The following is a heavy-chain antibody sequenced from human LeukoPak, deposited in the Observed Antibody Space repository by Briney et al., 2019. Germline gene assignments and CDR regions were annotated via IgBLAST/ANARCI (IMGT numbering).Heavy chain of an antibody. CDR2: FYYSGST. J-gene: IGHJ4*02. CDR3: ARARYGSTSCPYYFDY. CDR1: GGSITSSY. Sequence: SETLSLTCTVSGGSITSSYWSWIRQPPGKGLELIGFFYYSGSTNYNPSLKSRVTISRDTSKNQFSLKMTSVTAADTAVYYCARARYGSTSCPYYFDYWGPGTLVTVSS. V-gene: IGHV4-59*01. D-gene: IGHD2-2*01.